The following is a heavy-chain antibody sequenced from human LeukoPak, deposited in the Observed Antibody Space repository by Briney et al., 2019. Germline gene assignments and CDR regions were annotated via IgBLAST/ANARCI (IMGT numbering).Heavy chain of an antibody. Sequence: SVKVSCKVSGYTLTELSMHWVRQAPGQGLEWMGGIIPIFGTANYAQKFQGRVTITADESTSTAYMELSSLRSEDTAVYYCARDPYPTYYYDSSGYSGWFDPWGQGTLVTVSS. CDR3: ARDPYPTYYYDSSGYSGWFDP. V-gene: IGHV1-69*13. CDR2: IIPIFGTA. CDR1: GYTLTELS. D-gene: IGHD3-22*01. J-gene: IGHJ5*02.